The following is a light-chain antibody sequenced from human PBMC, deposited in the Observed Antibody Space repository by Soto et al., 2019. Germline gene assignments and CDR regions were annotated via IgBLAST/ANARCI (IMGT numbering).Light chain of an antibody. J-gene: IGKJ2*01. V-gene: IGKV1-39*01. Sequence: DIQMTQSPSSLSASVGDRVTITCRASQTITTYLNWYQQKRGKAPNLLIYGASNLQSGVPSRFSGSGSGTEFTLTISSLQPEDFATYYCQQSYSTPYTFGQGTELEIE. CDR2: GAS. CDR1: QTITTY. CDR3: QQSYSTPYT.